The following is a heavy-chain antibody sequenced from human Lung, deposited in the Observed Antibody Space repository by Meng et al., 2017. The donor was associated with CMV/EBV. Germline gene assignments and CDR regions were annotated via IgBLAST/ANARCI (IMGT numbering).Heavy chain of an antibody. CDR2: IDGTGRT. Sequence: SCAVYGGSFSGSYWHWIRQPPGMGLEWIGEIDGTGRTKYSPSLNSRVTILLDTSKKQFSLELSSVTAADTAAYYCARLTGTVYVHWFDSWGQGTLVTVSS. CDR3: ARLTGTVYVHWFDS. CDR1: GGSFSGSY. V-gene: IGHV4-34*01. J-gene: IGHJ5*01. D-gene: IGHD1-7*01.